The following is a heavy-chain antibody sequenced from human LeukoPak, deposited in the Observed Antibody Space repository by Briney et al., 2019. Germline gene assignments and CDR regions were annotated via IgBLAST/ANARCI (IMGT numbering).Heavy chain of an antibody. Sequence: GGSLRLSCAASGFTFSSYWMHWVRQAPGKGLAWDSRINTDGSSTSYADSVKGRFTISRDNAKNMLYLQMNSLRAEDTAVYYCARESGIAAALDLWGQGTLVTVSS. CDR3: ARESGIAAALDL. CDR2: INTDGSST. V-gene: IGHV3-74*01. CDR1: GFTFSSYW. J-gene: IGHJ5*02. D-gene: IGHD6-13*01.